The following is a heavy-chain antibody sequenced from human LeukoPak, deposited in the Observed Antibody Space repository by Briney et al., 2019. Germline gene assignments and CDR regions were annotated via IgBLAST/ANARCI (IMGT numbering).Heavy chain of an antibody. J-gene: IGHJ4*02. D-gene: IGHD3-22*01. CDR3: ARGGVVAALDY. V-gene: IGHV3-74*01. CDR1: GFTLTHYR. CDR2: ITNDGITT. Sequence: GGSLRLSCAASGFTLTHYRMHWVRQAPGKGLVWVSHITNDGITTDYADSVKGRFTISRDSAKNTLYLQMNSLRAEDTAVYYCARGGVVAALDYWGQGTLVTVSS.